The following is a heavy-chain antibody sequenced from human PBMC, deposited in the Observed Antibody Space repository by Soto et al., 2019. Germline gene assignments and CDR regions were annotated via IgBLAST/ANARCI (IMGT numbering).Heavy chain of an antibody. CDR3: ARRGSGSYSDY. CDR1: GGSISSSSYY. Sequence: QLQLQESGPGLVKPSETLSLTCTVSGGSISSSSYYWGWIRQPPGKGLEWIGSIYYSGSTYYNPSLQSRVTISVDTSKNQFSLKLSSVTAADTAVYYCARRGSGSYSDYWGQGTLVTVSS. J-gene: IGHJ4*02. D-gene: IGHD3-10*01. V-gene: IGHV4-39*01. CDR2: IYYSGST.